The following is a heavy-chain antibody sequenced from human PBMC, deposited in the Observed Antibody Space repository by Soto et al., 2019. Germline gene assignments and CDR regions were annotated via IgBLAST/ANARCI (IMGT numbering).Heavy chain of an antibody. CDR3: AKEQSSGYYRVVDY. J-gene: IGHJ4*02. V-gene: IGHV3-30*18. Sequence: QVQVVESGGGVVQPGRSLRLSCAASGFTLSWCGMHWVRQAPGKGLEWVGVITYDGGNKHYADSVKGRFTISRDTSENTVYLQMNSLRVEDSAIYYCAKEQSSGYYRVVDYWGQGTLVTVSS. CDR2: ITYDGGNK. CDR1: GFTLSWCG. D-gene: IGHD6-19*01.